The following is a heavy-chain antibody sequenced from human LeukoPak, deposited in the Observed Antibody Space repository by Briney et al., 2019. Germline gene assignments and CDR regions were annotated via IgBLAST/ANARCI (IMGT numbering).Heavy chain of an antibody. D-gene: IGHD6-19*01. CDR3: ARTSSSGLVGGYYFDY. CDR2: IHHSGST. CDR1: GYSISSDNF. V-gene: IGHV4-38-2*02. Sequence: SETLSLTCTVSGYSISSDNFWGWIRQPPGKGLQWIGSIHHSGSTYYNPSLKSRVTISVDTSKNQFSLKLSSVTAADTAVYYCARTSSSGLVGGYYFDYWGQGTLVTVSS. J-gene: IGHJ4*02.